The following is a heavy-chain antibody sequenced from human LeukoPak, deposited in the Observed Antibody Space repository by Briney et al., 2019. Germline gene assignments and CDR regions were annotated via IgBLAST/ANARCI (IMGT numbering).Heavy chain of an antibody. J-gene: IGHJ4*02. CDR1: GYTFTGYY. CDR3: AYVALRRDY. Sequence: ASVKVSCKASGYTFTGYYMHWVRQAPGQGLEWMGWINPNSGGANYAQKFQGRVTMTRDTSISTAYMELSRLRPDDTAVYYCAYVALRRDYWGQGTLVTVSS. CDR2: INPNSGGA. D-gene: IGHD3-10*02. V-gene: IGHV1-2*02.